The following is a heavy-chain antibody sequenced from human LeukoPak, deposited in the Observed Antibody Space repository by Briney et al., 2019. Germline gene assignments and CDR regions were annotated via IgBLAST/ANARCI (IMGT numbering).Heavy chain of an antibody. V-gene: IGHV1-69*04. D-gene: IGHD3-16*01. Sequence: ASVKVSCKASGGAFSSYAISWVRQAPGQGLEWMGRIIPILGIANYAQKFQGRVTITADKSTSTAYMELSSLRSEDTAVYYCARVSDRYDDDQNVDYWGQGTLVTVSS. CDR2: IIPILGIA. J-gene: IGHJ4*02. CDR1: GGAFSSYA. CDR3: ARVSDRYDDDQNVDY.